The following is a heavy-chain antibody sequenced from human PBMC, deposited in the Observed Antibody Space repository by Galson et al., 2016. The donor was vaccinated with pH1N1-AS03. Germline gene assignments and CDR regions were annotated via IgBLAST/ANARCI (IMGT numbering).Heavy chain of an antibody. CDR2: IYWDDDK. CDR3: AHRHGGNSTYFGY. V-gene: IGHV2-5*02. CDR1: GFSHSASGVA. D-gene: IGHD4-23*01. J-gene: IGHJ4*02. Sequence: PALVKPTQTLTLTCTLSGFSHSASGVAVAWIRQPPGKALEWLALIYWDDDKRYSPSLRDKLTITKDSPTNQVVLTMTNMDPVDTATYYCAHRHGGNSTYFGYWGPGTLVTVSS.